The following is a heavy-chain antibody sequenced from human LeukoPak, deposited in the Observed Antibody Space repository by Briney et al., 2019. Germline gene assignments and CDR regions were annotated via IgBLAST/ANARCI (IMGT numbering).Heavy chain of an antibody. CDR2: ISSSGSTI. CDR3: AELGITMIGGV. CDR1: GFTFSSYG. Sequence: GGSLRLSCAASGFTFSSYGMHWVRQAPGKGLEWVSYISSSGSTIYYADSVKGRFTISRDNAKNSLYMQMNSLRAEDTAVYYCAELGITMIGGVWGKGTTVTISS. D-gene: IGHD3-10*02. J-gene: IGHJ6*04. V-gene: IGHV3-48*04.